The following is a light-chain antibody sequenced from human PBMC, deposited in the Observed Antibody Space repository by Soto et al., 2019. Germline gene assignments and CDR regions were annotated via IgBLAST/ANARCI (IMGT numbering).Light chain of an antibody. CDR1: QSVDSSY. Sequence: EIVLTQSPGTLSLSPGERATLSCRASQSVDSSYLAWYQQKPGQAPRLLIFVASSRATGIPDRFSGSGSGTDFTLTISRLEPEDFAVYYCQQYGGSPQTFGQGTKVEI. J-gene: IGKJ1*01. CDR2: VAS. CDR3: QQYGGSPQT. V-gene: IGKV3-20*01.